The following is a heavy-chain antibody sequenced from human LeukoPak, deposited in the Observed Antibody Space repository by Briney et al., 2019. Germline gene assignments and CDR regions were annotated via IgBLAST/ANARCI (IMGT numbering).Heavy chain of an antibody. CDR1: GYTFTDFF. J-gene: IGHJ4*02. CDR2: INPYSGGT. D-gene: IGHD3-9*01. Sequence: ASVKVSCKASGYTFTDFFIHWVRQAPGQGLEWMGWINPYSGGTNYAQKFQGRVTMTRDTSISTAYMELSRLRSDDTAVYYCARSPDILTGENFDYWGQGTLVTVSS. V-gene: IGHV1-2*02. CDR3: ARSPDILTGENFDY.